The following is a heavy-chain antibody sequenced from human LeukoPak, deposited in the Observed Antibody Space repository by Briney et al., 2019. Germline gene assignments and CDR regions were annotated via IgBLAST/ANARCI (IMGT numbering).Heavy chain of an antibody. V-gene: IGHV3-66*01. Sequence: GGSLRLSCAASGFTFSSYTMNLVRQAPGKGLEWVSIIYSDGSTYYADSVKGRFTISRDNSKNTLYLQMNSLRAEDTAVYYCAKGSGWEMSYYYYYMDVWGKGTTVTISS. D-gene: IGHD1-26*01. CDR2: IYSDGST. J-gene: IGHJ6*03. CDR1: GFTFSSYT. CDR3: AKGSGWEMSYYYYYMDV.